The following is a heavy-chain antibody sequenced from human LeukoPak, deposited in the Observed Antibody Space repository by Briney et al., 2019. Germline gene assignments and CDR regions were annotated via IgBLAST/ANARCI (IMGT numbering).Heavy chain of an antibody. CDR3: ARDSDSDY. Sequence: PGGSLRLSCAASGFTFSGSPMHWVRQAPGKGLEWVAIISCDGNSNYYADSVKGRFTISRDNAKNSLYLQMNSLRAEDTAVYYCARDSDSDYWGQGTLVTVSS. J-gene: IGHJ4*02. CDR2: ISCDGNSN. V-gene: IGHV3-30*07. CDR1: GFTFSGSP.